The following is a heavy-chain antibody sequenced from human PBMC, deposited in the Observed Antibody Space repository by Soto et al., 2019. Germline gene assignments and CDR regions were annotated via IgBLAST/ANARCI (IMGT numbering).Heavy chain of an antibody. Sequence: QMQLVQSGAEVKKTGSSVTVSCKALGNTFTYRYLHWVRQAPGQALEWMGWITPFSGDVHYAQKFQERVTITRDRSINTAYMQMSSLRSEDTAMYFCAGGVAGSGPFTWELPDHWGQGTLVTVSS. D-gene: IGHD1-26*01. CDR3: AGGVAGSGPFTWELPDH. CDR2: ITPFSGDV. J-gene: IGHJ4*02. V-gene: IGHV1-45*02. CDR1: GNTFTYRY.